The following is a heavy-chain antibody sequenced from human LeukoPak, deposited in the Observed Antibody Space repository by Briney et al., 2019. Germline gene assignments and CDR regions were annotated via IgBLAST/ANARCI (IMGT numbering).Heavy chain of an antibody. D-gene: IGHD3-22*01. CDR2: IYHSGST. CDR1: GYSISSGYY. J-gene: IGHJ4*02. Sequence: SETLSLTCTVSGYSISSGYYWGWIRQPPGKGLEWIGSIYHSGSTYYNPSLKSRVTISVDTSKNQFSLKLSSVTAADTAVYYCARATYYYDSSGYHYFDYWGQGTLVTVSS. V-gene: IGHV4-38-2*02. CDR3: ARATYYYDSSGYHYFDY.